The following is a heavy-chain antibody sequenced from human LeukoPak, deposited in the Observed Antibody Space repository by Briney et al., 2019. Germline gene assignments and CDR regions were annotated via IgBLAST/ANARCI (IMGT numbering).Heavy chain of an antibody. D-gene: IGHD4-17*01. J-gene: IGHJ4*02. V-gene: IGHV1-18*01. CDR1: GYTFTSYG. CDR2: ISAYNGNT. CDR3: ARDGDGELTTRECVY. Sequence: ASVKVSCKASGYTFTSYGISWVRQAPGQGLEWMGWISAYNGNTNYAQKLQGRVTMTTDTSTSTAYMELSSLRSEDTAVYYCARDGDGELTTRECVYWGQGTLVTVSS.